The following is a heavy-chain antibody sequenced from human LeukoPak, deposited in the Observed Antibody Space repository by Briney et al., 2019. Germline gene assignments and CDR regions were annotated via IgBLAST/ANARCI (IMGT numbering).Heavy chain of an antibody. CDR2: IYYSGST. D-gene: IGHD3-9*01. CDR3: ARASTIFRTFDY. V-gene: IGHV4-31*03. CDR1: GGSISSGTYY. J-gene: IGHJ4*02. Sequence: SETLSLTCTVSGGSISSGTYYWSWIRQHPGKGLEWIGYIYYSGSTYYNPSLKSRVTISADTSEHQFSLNLSSVTAADTAVYYCARASTIFRTFDYWGQGILVTVSS.